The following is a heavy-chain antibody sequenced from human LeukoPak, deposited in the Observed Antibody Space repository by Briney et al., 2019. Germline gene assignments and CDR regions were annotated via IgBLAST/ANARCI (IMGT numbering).Heavy chain of an antibody. D-gene: IGHD5-24*01. CDR2: IYYSGST. CDR3: ARSTGWLQEFDY. CDR1: GGSICISSYY. V-gene: IGHV4-39*01. Sequence: SETLSLTCTVSGGSICISSYYWGWIRQPPGKGLEWIGNIYYSGSTYYNPSLKSRVTISVDTSKNQFSLKLSSVTAADTAVYYCARSTGWLQEFDYWGQGTLVTVSS. J-gene: IGHJ4*02.